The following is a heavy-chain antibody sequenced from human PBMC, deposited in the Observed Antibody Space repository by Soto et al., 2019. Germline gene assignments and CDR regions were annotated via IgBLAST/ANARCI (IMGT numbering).Heavy chain of an antibody. D-gene: IGHD3-22*01. V-gene: IGHV3-23*01. CDR2: ISGSGGST. Sequence: CAASGFTFSSYAMSWVRQAPGKGLERVSAISGSGGSTYYADSVKGRFTISRDNSKNTLYLQMNSLRAEDTAVYYCAKGGPYYYDSSGYYDYWGQGTLVTVSS. CDR1: GFTFSSYA. CDR3: AKGGPYYYDSSGYYDY. J-gene: IGHJ4*02.